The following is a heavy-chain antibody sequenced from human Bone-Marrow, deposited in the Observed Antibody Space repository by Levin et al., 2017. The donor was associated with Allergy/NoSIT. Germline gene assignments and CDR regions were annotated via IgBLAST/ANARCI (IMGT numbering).Heavy chain of an antibody. Sequence: PGGSLRLSCSASGFNFSSYWMHWVRQAPGKGLVWVSRINRDGSSTSYADSVKSRFTISRDNAKNTLYLHMNSLRAEDTSVYYCARDRVTTNWYFDLWSRGTLVTVSS. D-gene: IGHD4-17*01. CDR3: ARDRVTTNWYFDL. CDR2: INRDGSST. CDR1: GFNFSSYW. J-gene: IGHJ2*01. V-gene: IGHV3-74*01.